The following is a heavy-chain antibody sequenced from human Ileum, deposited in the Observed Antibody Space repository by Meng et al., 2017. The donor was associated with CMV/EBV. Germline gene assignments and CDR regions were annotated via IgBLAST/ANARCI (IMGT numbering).Heavy chain of an antibody. CDR3: ARGPGASTREGFDY. V-gene: IGHV4-4*07. CDR1: GGSVNNYY. J-gene: IGHJ4*02. Sequence: QVQGSESGPGLVKPSCPLSLTCTVSGGSVNNYYWSWIRQSDGKGLEWIGRFYSSDTYNYHPSLDSRVAMSLDTSKNQFSLNLRSVTAADTATYYCARGPGASTREGFDYWGLGTLVTVSS. D-gene: IGHD1-26*01. CDR2: FYSSDTY.